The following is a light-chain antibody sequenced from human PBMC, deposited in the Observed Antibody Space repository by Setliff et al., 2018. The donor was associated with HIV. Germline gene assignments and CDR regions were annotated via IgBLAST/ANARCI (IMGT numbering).Light chain of an antibody. CDR3: SSYKTGNTLV. CDR1: SSDVGGYNY. Sequence: QSALAQPASVSGSPGQSITISCTGTSSDVGGYNYVSWYQQHPGKAPKLMIYEVSNRPSGVSNRFSGSKSGNTASLTISGLQAKDEADYYCSSYKTGNTLVFGGGTKVTVL. CDR2: EVS. V-gene: IGLV2-14*01. J-gene: IGLJ3*02.